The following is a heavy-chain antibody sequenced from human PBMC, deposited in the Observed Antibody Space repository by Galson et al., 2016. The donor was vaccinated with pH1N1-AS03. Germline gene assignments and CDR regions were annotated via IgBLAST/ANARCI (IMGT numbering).Heavy chain of an antibody. Sequence: SLRLSCAASGFTVSTHYINWVRQAPGKGLEWVSVIYDGGSTYYADSVKGRFTISRDNSRNKVYLQMTSLRPEDTGVYYCAREGKMAARLAFDYWGQGTLVAVSS. J-gene: IGHJ4*02. CDR2: IYDGGST. D-gene: IGHD6-6*01. CDR1: GFTVSTHY. V-gene: IGHV3-53*05. CDR3: AREGKMAARLAFDY.